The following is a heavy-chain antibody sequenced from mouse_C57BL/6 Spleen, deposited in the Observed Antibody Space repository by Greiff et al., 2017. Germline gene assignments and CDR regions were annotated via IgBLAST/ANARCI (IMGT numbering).Heavy chain of an antibody. CDR3: ARRYYGSSYFDY. V-gene: IGHV5-17*01. D-gene: IGHD1-1*01. CDR1: GFTFSDYG. CDR2: ISSGSSTI. Sequence: EVQLQESGGGLVKPGGSLTLSCAASGFTFSDYGMHWVRQAPERGLEWVAYISSGSSTIYYADTVTGRVTISRDNAKNTLFLQMTSLRSEDTAMYYCARRYYGSSYFDYWGQGTTLTVSS. J-gene: IGHJ2*01.